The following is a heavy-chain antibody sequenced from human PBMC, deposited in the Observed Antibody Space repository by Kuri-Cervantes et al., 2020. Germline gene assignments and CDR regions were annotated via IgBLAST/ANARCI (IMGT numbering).Heavy chain of an antibody. CDR1: GYTFTSYA. V-gene: IGHV1-18*01. CDR2: ISAYNGNT. J-gene: IGHJ6*02. D-gene: IGHD5-12*01. Sequence: ASVKVSCKASGYTFTSYAMHWVRQAPGQGLEWMGWISAYNGNTNYAQKLQGRVTMTTDTSTSTAYMELRSLRSDDTAVYYCARDKSLSGYDPYYYYGMDVWGQGTTVTVSS. CDR3: ARDKSLSGYDPYYYYGMDV.